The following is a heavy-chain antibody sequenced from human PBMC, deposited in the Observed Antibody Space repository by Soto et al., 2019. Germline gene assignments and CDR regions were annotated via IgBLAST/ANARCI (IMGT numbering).Heavy chain of an antibody. Sequence: QVHLVQSGAEVKKPGASVKVSCQGSGYAFTTYGITWVRQAPGQGLEWMGWISAHNGNTNYAQKLQGRVTVTRDTSTSTAHMELRSLRNDDTAVYYCARGRYGDYWGEGALVTVSS. CDR2: ISAHNGNT. J-gene: IGHJ4*02. V-gene: IGHV1-18*01. CDR3: ARGRYGDY. D-gene: IGHD1-1*01. CDR1: GYAFTTYG.